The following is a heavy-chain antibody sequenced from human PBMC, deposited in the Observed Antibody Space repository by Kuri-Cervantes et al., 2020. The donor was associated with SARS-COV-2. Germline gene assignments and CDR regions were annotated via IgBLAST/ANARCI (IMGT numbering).Heavy chain of an antibody. CDR3: TRGDYYDSSGILPKYYYYGMDV. CDR2: IKSETDGGTT. Sequence: ETLSLTCAASGFDFTHAWMNWVRQAPGKGLEWVGRIKSETDGGTTDYAAPVKGRFTISRDDSKNTLYLQVNSLETEDTAVYYCTRGDYYDSSGILPKYYYYGMDVWGQGTTVTVSS. D-gene: IGHD3-22*01. V-gene: IGHV3-15*07. CDR1: GFDFTHAW. J-gene: IGHJ6*02.